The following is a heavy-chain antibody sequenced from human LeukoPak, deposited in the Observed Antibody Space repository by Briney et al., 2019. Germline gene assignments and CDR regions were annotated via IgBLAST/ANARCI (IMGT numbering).Heavy chain of an antibody. J-gene: IGHJ5*02. Sequence: AAVKVSCKASGYTFTSYGISWVRQAPGQGLEWMGWISAYNGNTNYAQKLQGRVTMTTDTSSSTAYMELRSLRSDDTAVYYCARDYPQDGSSWPVVWFDPWGQGTLVTVSS. CDR1: GYTFTSYG. D-gene: IGHD6-13*01. V-gene: IGHV1-18*01. CDR2: ISAYNGNT. CDR3: ARDYPQDGSSWPVVWFDP.